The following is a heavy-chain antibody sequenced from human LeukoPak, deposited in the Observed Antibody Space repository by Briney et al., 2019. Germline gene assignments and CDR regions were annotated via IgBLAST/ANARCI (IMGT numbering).Heavy chain of an antibody. CDR2: IIPIFGKA. J-gene: IGHJ6*03. CDR3: ARGRTKGSGTERKNYYYYMDV. CDR1: GGTFSNYG. Sequence: ASVKVSCKASGGTFSNYGISWVRQAPGQGLECMGGIIPIFGKANYAQKFQGRVTITADESTSTAYMELSSLRSEDTAVYYCARGRTKGSGTERKNYYYYMDVWGKGTTVTISS. V-gene: IGHV1-69*13. D-gene: IGHD6-19*01.